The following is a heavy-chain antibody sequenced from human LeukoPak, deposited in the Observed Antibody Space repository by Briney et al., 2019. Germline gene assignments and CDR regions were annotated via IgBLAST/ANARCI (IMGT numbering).Heavy chain of an antibody. Sequence: GSLRLSCAASGFTFSDYYMSWIRQAPGKGLEWVSGISASGGDTWYPDSVKGRFTISRDNSKNTLYLQLNSLRAEDTAVYYCAKDLRGWYTFGYWGQGTLVTVSS. D-gene: IGHD6-19*01. CDR2: ISASGGDT. CDR1: GFTFSDYY. J-gene: IGHJ4*02. CDR3: AKDLRGWYTFGY. V-gene: IGHV3-23*01.